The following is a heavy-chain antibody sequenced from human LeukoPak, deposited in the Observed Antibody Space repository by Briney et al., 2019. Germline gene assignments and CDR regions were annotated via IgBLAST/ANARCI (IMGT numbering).Heavy chain of an antibody. V-gene: IGHV3-30*03. CDR1: GFTFSSYS. J-gene: IGHJ6*02. D-gene: IGHD1-1*01. CDR3: ARDRTTYWSYYYYGMDV. CDR2: ISYDGSNK. Sequence: GGSLRLSCAASGFTFSSYSMNWVRQAPGKGLEWVAVISYDGSNKYYADSVKGRFTISRDNSKNTLYLQMNSLRAEDTAVYYCARDRTTYWSYYYYGMDVWGQGTTVTVSS.